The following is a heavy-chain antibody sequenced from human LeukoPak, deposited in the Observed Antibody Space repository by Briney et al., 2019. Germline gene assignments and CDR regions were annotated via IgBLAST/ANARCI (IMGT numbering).Heavy chain of an antibody. CDR3: ARGLGIEGPTRLDP. CDR2: INPSRGGT. D-gene: IGHD1-26*01. Sequence: ASVKVSCKTSGYTFTDHYIYWVRQAPGQGLGWMGWINPSRGGTNFAQKFQGRVTTTRDTSINTAYMELRRLTSDDTAVYYCARGLGIEGPTRLDPWGQGTLVTVSS. CDR1: GYTFTDHY. J-gene: IGHJ5*02. V-gene: IGHV1-2*02.